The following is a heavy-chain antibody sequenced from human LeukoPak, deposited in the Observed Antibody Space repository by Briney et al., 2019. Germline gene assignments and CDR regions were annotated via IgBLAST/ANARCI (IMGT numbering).Heavy chain of an antibody. V-gene: IGHV3-33*01. CDR3: ASTFRYYYDSSGYPEGFDY. CDR1: GFTFSSYG. Sequence: GGSLRLSCAASGFTFSSYGMHWVRQAPGKGLEWVAVIWYDGSNKYYADSVKGRFTISRDNSKNTLYLQMNSLRAEDTAVYYCASTFRYYYDSSGYPEGFDYWGQGTLVTVSS. J-gene: IGHJ4*02. D-gene: IGHD3-22*01. CDR2: IWYDGSNK.